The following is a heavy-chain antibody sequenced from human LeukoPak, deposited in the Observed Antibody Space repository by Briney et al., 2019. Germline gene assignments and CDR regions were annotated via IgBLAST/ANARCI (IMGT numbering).Heavy chain of an antibody. D-gene: IGHD3-3*01. CDR2: IIPIFGTA. Sequence: GASVKVSCKASGGTFSSYAISWVRQAPGQGLEWMGGIIPIFGTANYAQKFQGRVTITADESTSTAYMELSSLRSEDTAAYYCARARGATIFQSAFDIWGQGTMVTVSS. V-gene: IGHV1-69*13. CDR1: GGTFSSYA. CDR3: ARARGATIFQSAFDI. J-gene: IGHJ3*02.